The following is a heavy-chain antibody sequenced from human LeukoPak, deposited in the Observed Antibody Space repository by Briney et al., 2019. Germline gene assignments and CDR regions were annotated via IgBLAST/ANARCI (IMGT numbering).Heavy chain of an antibody. CDR3: ARDLAYCGGDCYFPHYWYFDL. CDR1: GGSISSGDYY. V-gene: IGHV4-30-4*01. CDR2: IYYSGST. J-gene: IGHJ2*01. Sequence: PSGTLSLTCAVSGGSISSGDYYWSWIRQPPGTGLEWIGYIYYSGSTYYNPSLKSRVTISVDTSKNQFSLKLSSVTAADTAVYYCARDLAYCGGDCYFPHYWYFDLWGRGTLVTVSS. D-gene: IGHD2-21*02.